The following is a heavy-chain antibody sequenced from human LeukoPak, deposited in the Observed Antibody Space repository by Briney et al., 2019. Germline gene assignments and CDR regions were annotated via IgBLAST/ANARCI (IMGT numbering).Heavy chain of an antibody. D-gene: IGHD3-3*01. V-gene: IGHV4-4*07. CDR1: GGSISSYY. Sequence: SETLSLTCTVSGGSISSYYSSWIRHPPGKGLEWIGGIYTSGSTNYNPSLKSRVTMSVDTSKKQFSPKLSSVTAADTGVYYCARVLSITIFGGVTEQDAFDIGGQGTMLT. CDR3: ARVLSITIFGGVTEQDAFDI. J-gene: IGHJ3*02. CDR2: IYTSGST.